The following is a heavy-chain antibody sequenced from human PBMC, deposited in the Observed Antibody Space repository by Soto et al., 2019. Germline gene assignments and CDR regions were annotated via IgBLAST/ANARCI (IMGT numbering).Heavy chain of an antibody. D-gene: IGHD2-2*01. J-gene: IGHJ6*02. CDR3: AIGMHSYQSYSAIDV. CDR2: ISFDGSNR. CDR1: GFTFSIYG. V-gene: IGHV3-30*03. Sequence: GGSLRLSCAASGFTFSIYGMHWVRQAPGKGLEWVAVISFDGSNRYYADSVKGRFTFSRDNSKNTLYLQMNSLRAEDTAVYYFAIGMHSYQSYSAIDVWGQGTTGTV.